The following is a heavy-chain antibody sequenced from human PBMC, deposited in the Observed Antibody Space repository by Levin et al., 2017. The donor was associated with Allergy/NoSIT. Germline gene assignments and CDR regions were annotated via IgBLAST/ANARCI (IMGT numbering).Heavy chain of an antibody. CDR1: GGSISNYY. J-gene: IGHJ4*02. Sequence: SETLSLTCTVSGGSISNYYWSWIRQPPGKGLEWIGYIYSSGSTNYNPSLKSRVAISVDTSKSQFSLKLTSVTAADTAVYYCARMGDTALVDPFDYWGQGTLVTVSS. CDR3: ARMGDTALVDPFDY. D-gene: IGHD5-18*01. CDR2: IYSSGST. V-gene: IGHV4-59*01.